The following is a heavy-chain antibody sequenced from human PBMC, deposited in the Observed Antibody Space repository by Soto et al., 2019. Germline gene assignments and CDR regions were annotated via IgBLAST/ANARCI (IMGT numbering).Heavy chain of an antibody. CDR3: ARDGITMIRGITVFDF. Sequence: GESLKISCVASGFTFSSSRMNWVRQAPGKGLEWVSFISSSSDYMYYADSVKGRFTVSRDNAKNSLYLQMDSLRAEDTAVYYCARDGITMIRGITVFDFWGQGTLVTVSS. J-gene: IGHJ4*02. V-gene: IGHV3-21*01. D-gene: IGHD3-10*01. CDR1: GFTFSSSR. CDR2: ISSSSDYM.